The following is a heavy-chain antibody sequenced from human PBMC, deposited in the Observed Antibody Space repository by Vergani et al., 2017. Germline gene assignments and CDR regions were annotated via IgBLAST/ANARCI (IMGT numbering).Heavy chain of an antibody. CDR2: IFSNDEK. D-gene: IGHD3-22*01. CDR3: GRIGADYYDSSGYDFRRAFDI. Sequence: QVTLKESGPVLVKPTETLTLTCTVSGFSLSNARMGVSWIRQPPGKALEWLAHIFSNDEKSYSTSLKSRLTISKDTSKSQVVLTMTNMDPVDTATYYCGRIGADYYDSSGYDFRRAFDIWGQGTMVTVSS. CDR1: GFSLSNARMG. J-gene: IGHJ3*02. V-gene: IGHV2-26*01.